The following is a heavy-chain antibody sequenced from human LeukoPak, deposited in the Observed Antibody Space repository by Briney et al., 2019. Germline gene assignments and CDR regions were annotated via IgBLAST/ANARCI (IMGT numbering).Heavy chain of an antibody. D-gene: IGHD3-10*01. CDR1: GGSFSGYY. CDR2: INHSGST. CDR3: ARVLPLYYYYYMDV. V-gene: IGHV4-34*01. Sequence: SETLSLTCAVYGGSFSGYYWSWIRQPPGKGLEWIGEINHSGSTNYNPSLKSRVTISVDMSKNQFSLKLSSVTAADTAVYYCARVLPLYYYYYMDVWGKGTTVTVSS. J-gene: IGHJ6*03.